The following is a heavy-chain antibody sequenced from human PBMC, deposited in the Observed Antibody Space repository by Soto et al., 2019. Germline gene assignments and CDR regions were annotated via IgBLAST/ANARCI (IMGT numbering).Heavy chain of an antibody. CDR3: TRLGTGTTLYYYYGMDV. V-gene: IGHV3-64*04. J-gene: IGHJ6*02. CDR2: ISSNGGST. Sequence: GGSLRLSCAASGFTFSSYAMHWVRQAPGKGLEYVSAISSNGGSTYYAASVKGRFTISRDDSKNTAYLQMNSLKTEDTAVYYCTRLGTGTTLYYYYGMDVWGQGTTVTVSS. D-gene: IGHD1-7*01. CDR1: GFTFSSYA.